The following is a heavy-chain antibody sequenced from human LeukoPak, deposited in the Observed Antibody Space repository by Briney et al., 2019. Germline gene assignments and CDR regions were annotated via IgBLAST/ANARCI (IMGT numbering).Heavy chain of an antibody. CDR3: ARASIVVVPAAMAANYYYGMDV. Sequence: SLKVSCKVSGGTFSSYAISWVRQAPGQGLKWMGRIIPILGIANYAKKFQGSVTITADKSTSTAYMELSSLRSEDTAVYYCARASIVVVPAAMAANYYYGMDVWGQGTTVTVSS. V-gene: IGHV1-69*04. CDR2: IIPILGIA. CDR1: GGTFSSYA. J-gene: IGHJ6*02. D-gene: IGHD2-2*01.